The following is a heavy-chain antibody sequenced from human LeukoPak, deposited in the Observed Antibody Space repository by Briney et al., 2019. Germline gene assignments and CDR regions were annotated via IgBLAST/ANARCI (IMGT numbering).Heavy chain of an antibody. CDR2: IYYSGST. J-gene: IGHJ6*02. V-gene: IGHV4-30-4*01. CDR1: DGSISSGDYY. CDR3: ARGLGVPTEYYYYYGMDV. Sequence: SETLSLTCTVSDGSISSGDYYWSWVRQPPGKGLEWIGYIYYSGSTYYNPSLKSRVTISVDTSKNQFSLKLSSVTAADTAVYYCARGLGVPTEYYYYYGMDVWGQGTTVTVSS. D-gene: IGHD3-16*01.